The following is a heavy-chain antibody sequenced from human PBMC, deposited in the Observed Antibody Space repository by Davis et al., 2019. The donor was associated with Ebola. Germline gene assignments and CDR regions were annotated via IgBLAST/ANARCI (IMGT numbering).Heavy chain of an antibody. Sequence: SETLSLTCAVYGGSFSGYYWSWIRQPPGKGLEWIGSIYYSGSTYYNPSLKSRVTISVDTSKNQFSLKLSSVTAADTAVYYCARAAGVVINWGQGTTVTVSS. CDR1: GGSFSGYY. J-gene: IGHJ6*02. D-gene: IGHD3-22*01. CDR3: ARAAGVVIN. V-gene: IGHV4-34*01. CDR2: IYYSGST.